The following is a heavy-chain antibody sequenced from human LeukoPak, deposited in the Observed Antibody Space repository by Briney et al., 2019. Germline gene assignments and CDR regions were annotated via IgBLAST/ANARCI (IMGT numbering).Heavy chain of an antibody. Sequence: SQTLSLTCTVSGGSISSVGYYWSWIRQHPGKGLEWIGYIYYSGSTYYNPSLKSRVTISVDTSKNQFSLKLSSVTAADTAVYYCARDSPSTTVTAERDAFDIWGQGTMVTVSS. CDR3: ARDSPSTTVTAERDAFDI. D-gene: IGHD4-17*01. V-gene: IGHV4-31*03. CDR1: GGSISSVGYY. CDR2: IYYSGST. J-gene: IGHJ3*02.